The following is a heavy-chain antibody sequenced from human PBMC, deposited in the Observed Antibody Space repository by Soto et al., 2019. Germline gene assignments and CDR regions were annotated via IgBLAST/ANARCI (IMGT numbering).Heavy chain of an antibody. CDR3: TRYNGGNSVVGAFDV. CDR2: IIPIFGTT. D-gene: IGHD2-21*01. CDR1: GGTFSRYS. J-gene: IGHJ3*01. V-gene: IGHV1-69*12. Sequence: QVQLVQSGAEVKKPGSSVKVSCKAYGGTFSRYSISWVRQAPGQGLEWMGGIIPIFGTTNYAQKFQGRVTINADEPTGTAYMELTSLRSEDTAVYYCTRYNGGNSVVGAFDVWGQGTVVTVS.